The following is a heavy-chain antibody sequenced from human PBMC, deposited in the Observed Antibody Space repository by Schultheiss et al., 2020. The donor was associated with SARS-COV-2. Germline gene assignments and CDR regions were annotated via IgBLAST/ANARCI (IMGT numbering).Heavy chain of an antibody. CDR1: GFTFDDYG. V-gene: IGHV3-30*02. J-gene: IGHJ4*02. Sequence: GGSLRLSCAASGFTFDDYGMSWVRQAPGKGLEWVAVIWYDGSNKYYGDSVKGRFTISRDNSKNTLYLQMNSLRAEDTAVYYCVKSTSGGSSRLYYFDYWGQGTLVTVSS. CDR3: VKSTSGGSSRLYYFDY. D-gene: IGHD2-15*01. CDR2: IWYDGSNK.